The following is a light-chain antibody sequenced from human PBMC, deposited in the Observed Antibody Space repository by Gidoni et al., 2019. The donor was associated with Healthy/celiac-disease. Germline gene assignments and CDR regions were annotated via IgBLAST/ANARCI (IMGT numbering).Light chain of an antibody. Sequence: IQLTQSPSSLSASVGDRVTITRRASQGISSYLDWYQQKPGKAPKLLIYAASTLQSGVPSRFSGSGSGTDFTLTISSLQPEDFATYYCQQLNSYLFTFGGGTKVEIK. CDR1: QGISSY. CDR2: AAS. J-gene: IGKJ4*01. V-gene: IGKV1-9*01. CDR3: QQLNSYLFT.